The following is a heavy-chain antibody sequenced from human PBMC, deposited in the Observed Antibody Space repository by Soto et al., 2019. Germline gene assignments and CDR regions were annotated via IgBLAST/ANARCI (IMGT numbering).Heavy chain of an antibody. CDR2: ISGSGGST. Sequence: GGSLRLSCAASGFTFSSYAMSWVRQAPGKGLEWVSAISGSGGSTYYADSVKDRFTISRDNSKNALYLQMNSLRAEDTAVYYCAKDRGRSVLRFLERLVMDVWGQGTTVTVSS. V-gene: IGHV3-23*01. CDR3: AKDRGRSVLRFLERLVMDV. J-gene: IGHJ6*02. D-gene: IGHD3-3*01. CDR1: GFTFSSYA.